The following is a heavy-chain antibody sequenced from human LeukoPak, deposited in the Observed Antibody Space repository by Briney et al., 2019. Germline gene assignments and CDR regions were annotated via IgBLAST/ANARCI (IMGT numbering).Heavy chain of an antibody. J-gene: IGHJ6*02. Sequence: SETLSLTCTVSGGSISSYYWSWIRQPPGKGLEWIGYTYYSGSTNYNPSLKSRVTISVDTSKNQFSLKLSSVTAADTAVYYCARHRGGNGYYYYGMDVWGQGTTVTVSS. V-gene: IGHV4-59*08. CDR3: ARHRGGNGYYYYGMDV. CDR2: TYYSGST. D-gene: IGHD4-23*01. CDR1: GGSISSYY.